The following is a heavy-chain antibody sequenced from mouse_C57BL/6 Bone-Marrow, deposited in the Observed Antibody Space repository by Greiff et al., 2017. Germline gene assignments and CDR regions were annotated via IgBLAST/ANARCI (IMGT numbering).Heavy chain of an antibody. CDR1: GYSFTSYY. J-gene: IGHJ4*01. CDR3: ARCRLALLYAMDY. Sequence: QVQLQQSGPELVKPGASVKISCKASGYSFTSYYIHWVKQRPGQGLEWIGWIYPGSGNTKYNEKFKGKATLTADTSSSTAYMQRSSLTSEDSAVYYCARCRLALLYAMDYGGQGTSVTVSS. CDR2: IYPGSGNT. D-gene: IGHD2-10*01. V-gene: IGHV1-66*01.